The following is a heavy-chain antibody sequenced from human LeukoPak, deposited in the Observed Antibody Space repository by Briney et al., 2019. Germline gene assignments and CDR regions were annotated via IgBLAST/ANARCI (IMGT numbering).Heavy chain of an antibody. Sequence: PSETLSLTCTVSGGSISSYYWSWIRQPPGKGLEWIGYIYYSGSTYYNPSLKSRVTISVDTSKNQFSLKLSSVTAADTAVYYCARHDTVTTLAFGYWGQGTLVTVSS. J-gene: IGHJ4*02. CDR1: GGSISSYY. V-gene: IGHV4-59*08. D-gene: IGHD4-17*01. CDR3: ARHDTVTTLAFGY. CDR2: IYYSGST.